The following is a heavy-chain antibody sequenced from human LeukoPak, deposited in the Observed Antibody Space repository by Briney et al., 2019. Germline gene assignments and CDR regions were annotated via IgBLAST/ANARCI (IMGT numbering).Heavy chain of an antibody. CDR2: IKSDGSTT. V-gene: IGHV3-74*01. Sequence: GGSLRLSCAASGFSVSSYWMHWVRQAPGKGRVLVSRIKSDGSTTSYADSVKGRFTISRDNAQTALYLQMNSLSAEETAVYYCARGGGSTSCPHWGQGNLVSVSS. J-gene: IGHJ4*02. CDR1: GFSVSSYW. CDR3: ARGGGSTSCPH. D-gene: IGHD2-2*01.